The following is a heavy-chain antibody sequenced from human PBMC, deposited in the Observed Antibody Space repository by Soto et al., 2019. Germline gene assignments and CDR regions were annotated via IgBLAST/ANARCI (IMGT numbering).Heavy chain of an antibody. Sequence: GGSLRLSCAASGFTFSSYAMHWVRQAPGKGLEWVAVISYDGSNKYYADSVKGRFTISRDNSKNTLYLQMNSLRAEDTAVYYCARVDSSGYLPDYWGQGTLVTVSS. D-gene: IGHD3-22*01. CDR1: GFTFSSYA. J-gene: IGHJ4*02. V-gene: IGHV3-30-3*01. CDR3: ARVDSSGYLPDY. CDR2: ISYDGSNK.